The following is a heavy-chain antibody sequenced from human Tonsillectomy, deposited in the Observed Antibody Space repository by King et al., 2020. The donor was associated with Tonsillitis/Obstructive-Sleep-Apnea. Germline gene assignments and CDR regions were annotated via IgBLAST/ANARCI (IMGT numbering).Heavy chain of an antibody. J-gene: IGHJ6*03. Sequence: VQLVESGGGVGQPGRSLRLSCAASGFTFRSYVMHWVRQAPGKGLEWVADISHDGRNKQDADSVKGRFTISRENSKNTLYLQMNSLRAEDTAVYYCARDHFMDVWGIGTTVTVSS. CDR3: ARDHFMDV. CDR1: GFTFRSYV. CDR2: ISHDGRNK. V-gene: IGHV3-30*01.